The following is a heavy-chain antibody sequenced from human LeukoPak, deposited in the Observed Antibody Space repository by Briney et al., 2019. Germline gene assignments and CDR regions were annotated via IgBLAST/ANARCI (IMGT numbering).Heavy chain of an antibody. Sequence: PGGSLRLSCAASGVTVSSDYMSWVRQGPGKGLEWVSIIYSSGKTYYADSVKGRFTISRDDSENTLYLQMNSLRAEDTAVYYCARALGMGGYYYDYWGQGVLVTVSS. CDR3: ARALGMGGYYYDY. CDR2: IYSSGKT. CDR1: GVTVSSDY. V-gene: IGHV3-53*01. D-gene: IGHD3-22*01. J-gene: IGHJ4*02.